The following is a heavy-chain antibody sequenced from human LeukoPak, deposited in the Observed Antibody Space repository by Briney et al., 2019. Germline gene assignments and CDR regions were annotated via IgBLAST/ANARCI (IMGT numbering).Heavy chain of an antibody. CDR1: GYSISTSY. J-gene: IGHJ3*02. Sequence: ETLSLTCTVSGYSISTSYYWGWIRQPPGKGLEWVSAISGSGGSTYYADSVKGRFTISRDNSKNTLYLQMNSLRAEDTAVYYCAKDLSDYYDSSGYYLQHDAFDIWGQGTMVTVSS. CDR3: AKDLSDYYDSSGYYLQHDAFDI. D-gene: IGHD3-22*01. CDR2: ISGSGGST. V-gene: IGHV3-23*01.